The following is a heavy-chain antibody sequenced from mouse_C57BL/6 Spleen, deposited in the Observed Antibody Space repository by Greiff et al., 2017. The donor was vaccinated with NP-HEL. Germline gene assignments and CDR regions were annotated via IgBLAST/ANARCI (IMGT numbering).Heavy chain of an antibody. CDR2: INPNNGGT. V-gene: IGHV1-26*01. D-gene: IGHD1-1*01. CDR1: GYTFTDYY. CDR3: AFTTVVPYAMDY. Sequence: VQLQQSGPELVKPGASVKISCKASGYTFTDYYMNWVKQSHGKSLEWIGDINPNNGGTSYNEKFKGKATLTVDKSSSTAYMELRSLTSEDYAVYSCAFTTVVPYAMDYWGQGTSVTVSS. J-gene: IGHJ4*01.